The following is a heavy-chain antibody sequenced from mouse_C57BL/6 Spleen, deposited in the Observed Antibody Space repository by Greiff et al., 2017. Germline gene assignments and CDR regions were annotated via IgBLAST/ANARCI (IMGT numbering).Heavy chain of an antibody. CDR3: ARVRNCDGSSPFAY. V-gene: IGHV3-6*01. D-gene: IGHD1-1*01. CDR1: GYSITSGYY. CDR2: IRYDGST. J-gene: IGHJ3*01. Sequence: VQLQQSGPGLVKPSQSLSLTCSVTGYSITSGYYWNWIRQFPGNKLEWMGYIRYDGSTNYNPSFKNRISITRNTSKNQFFLKLNSETTEDTATYYGARVRNCDGSSPFAYWGQGTLVTVSA.